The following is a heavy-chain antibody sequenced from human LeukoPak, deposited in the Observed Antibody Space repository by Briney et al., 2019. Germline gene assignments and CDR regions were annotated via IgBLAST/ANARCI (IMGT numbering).Heavy chain of an antibody. J-gene: IGHJ4*02. Sequence: GGSLRLSCAASGFTFSSYAMSWVRQAPGKGLEWVSAIRGSGGSTYYADSVKGRFTISRDNSKNTLYLQMNSLRAEDTAVYYCATVGYSSWYTFDYWGQGTLVTVSS. D-gene: IGHD6-13*01. CDR2: IRGSGGST. CDR1: GFTFSSYA. V-gene: IGHV3-23*01. CDR3: ATVGYSSWYTFDY.